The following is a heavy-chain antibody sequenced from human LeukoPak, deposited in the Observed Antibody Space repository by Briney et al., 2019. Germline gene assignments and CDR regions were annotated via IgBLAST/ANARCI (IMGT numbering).Heavy chain of an antibody. CDR3: TSIPASTWSTDV. CDR1: GGSISSYY. Sequence: PSETLSLTCTASGGSISSYYWSWIRQPPGQGLEWIGYIYYSGSSNYNPSLKSRVTISVDTSKNQFSLRLSSETAADTAVYYCTSIPASTWSTDVWGQGIMVTVS. J-gene: IGHJ3*01. CDR2: IYYSGSS. D-gene: IGHD2-21*01. V-gene: IGHV4-59*01.